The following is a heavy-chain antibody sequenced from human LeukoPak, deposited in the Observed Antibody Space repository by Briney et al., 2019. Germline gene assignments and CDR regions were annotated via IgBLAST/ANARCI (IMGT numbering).Heavy chain of an antibody. V-gene: IGHV1-2*02. CDR3: ARDQYYDILTSYPY. Sequence: GASVKVSCKASGYTFTGYYMHWVRQAPGQGLEWMGWINPNSGGTNYAQKFQGRVTMTRDTSISTAYMELSRLRSDDTAVYYCARDQYYDILTSYPYWGQGTLVTVSS. J-gene: IGHJ4*02. D-gene: IGHD3-9*01. CDR2: INPNSGGT. CDR1: GYTFTGYY.